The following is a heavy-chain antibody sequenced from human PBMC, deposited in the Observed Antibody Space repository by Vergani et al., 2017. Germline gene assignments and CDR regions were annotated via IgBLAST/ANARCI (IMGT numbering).Heavy chain of an antibody. J-gene: IGHJ2*01. CDR1: GFTFDDYA. Sequence: EVQLVESGGGLVQPGRSLRLSCAASGFTFDDYAMLWVRQAPGKGLEWVSGIRWNSGSIGYADSVKGRFTISRDNAKHSLYLQMNSLRAEDTTLYYCAKEHYHFWSGYPILSPFDLWDRGPLLTVYS. V-gene: IGHV3-9*01. D-gene: IGHD3-3*01. CDR3: AKEHYHFWSGYPILSPFDL. CDR2: IRWNSGSI.